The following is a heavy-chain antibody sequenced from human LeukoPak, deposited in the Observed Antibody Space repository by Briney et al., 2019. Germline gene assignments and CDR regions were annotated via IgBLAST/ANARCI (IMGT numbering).Heavy chain of an antibody. V-gene: IGHV3-7*01. CDR1: GFIFSSYA. Sequence: GSLRLSCAASGFIFSSYAMSWVRQAPGKGLEWVANIKQDGSEKYYVDSVKGRFTISRDNAKNSLYLQMNSLRAEDTAVYYCYSSSWYADYWGQGTLVTVSS. CDR2: IKQDGSEK. CDR3: YSSSWYADY. D-gene: IGHD6-13*01. J-gene: IGHJ4*02.